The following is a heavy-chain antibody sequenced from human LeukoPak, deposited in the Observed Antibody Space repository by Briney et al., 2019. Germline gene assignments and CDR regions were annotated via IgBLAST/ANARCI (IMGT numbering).Heavy chain of an antibody. Sequence: GGSLRLSCAVSGFTLSIYAMSGVPDAPGKGGECVSGISYSAASTYYADTVKGRFTISRDNSKNSLYLQMHSLRAEDTAVYDCAKVRYCGSSRVRNVDYWGQGTLVTVSS. CDR3: AKVRYCGSSRVRNVDY. J-gene: IGHJ4*02. CDR2: ISYSAAST. CDR1: GFTLSIYA. D-gene: IGHD4-23*01. V-gene: IGHV3-23*01.